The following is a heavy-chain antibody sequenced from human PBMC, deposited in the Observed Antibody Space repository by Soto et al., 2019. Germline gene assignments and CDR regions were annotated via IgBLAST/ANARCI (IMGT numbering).Heavy chain of an antibody. Sequence: QVQLQQWGAGLLKPSETLSLTCAVSDGSSNNYYWSWIRQPPGKGLAWMGEINHSGSTNYNGSLKSRVTISEYTSKKKFYLELRFVTAADTAVYYCARGGLIRGVLYYWGQGTLVTVSS. CDR1: DGSSNNYY. V-gene: IGHV4-34*01. CDR2: INHSGST. D-gene: IGHD3-10*01. J-gene: IGHJ4*02. CDR3: ARGGLIRGVLYY.